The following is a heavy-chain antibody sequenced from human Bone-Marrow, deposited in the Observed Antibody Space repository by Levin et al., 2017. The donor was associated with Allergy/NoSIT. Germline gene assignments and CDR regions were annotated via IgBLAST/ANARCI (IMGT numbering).Heavy chain of an antibody. CDR3: ARCLEYSGLP. Sequence: GGSLRLSCAASGFTFSSYSMNWVRQAPGKGLDWVSSITSSGTYIYYADSVKGRFTISRDNAKNSLFLQMNSLTAADTAVYYCARCLEYSGLPWGQGTLVTVSS. V-gene: IGHV3-21*01. D-gene: IGHD5-12*01. CDR1: GFTFSSYS. J-gene: IGHJ5*02. CDR2: ITSSGTYI.